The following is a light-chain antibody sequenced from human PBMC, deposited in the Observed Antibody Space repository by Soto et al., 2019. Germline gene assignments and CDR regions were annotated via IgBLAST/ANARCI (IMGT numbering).Light chain of an antibody. CDR1: QSVSSY. CDR3: QHRSIWTWT. CDR2: DAS. Sequence: EIVLTQSSATLSLSPGERATLSCRASQSVSSYLAWYQQKPGQAPRLLIYDASNRATGIPARFSGSGSGTDFTLTICSLEPEDFAVYYCQHRSIWTWTFGQGTKLDIK. J-gene: IGKJ1*01. V-gene: IGKV3-11*01.